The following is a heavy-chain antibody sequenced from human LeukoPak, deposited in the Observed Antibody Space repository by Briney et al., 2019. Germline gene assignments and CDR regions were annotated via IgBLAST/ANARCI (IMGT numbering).Heavy chain of an antibody. V-gene: IGHV3-13*01. CDR1: GFTFSSYD. Sequence: GGSLRLSCAASGFTFSSYDMHWVRLATGKGLEWVSAIGTAGDTYYPGSVKGRFTISRENAKNSLYLQMNSLRAGDTAVYYCARGRNRWDRLDDAFDIWGQGTMVTVSS. CDR3: ARGRNRWDRLDDAFDI. CDR2: IGTAGDT. D-gene: IGHD1-14*01. J-gene: IGHJ3*02.